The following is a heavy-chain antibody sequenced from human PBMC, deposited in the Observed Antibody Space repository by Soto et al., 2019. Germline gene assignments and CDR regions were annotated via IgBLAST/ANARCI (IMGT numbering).Heavy chain of an antibody. CDR3: AQKRTYSSSWYRPGDY. CDR2: ISGSGGST. V-gene: IGHV3-23*01. D-gene: IGHD6-13*01. Sequence: EVQLLESGGGLVQPGGSLRLSCAASGFIFSSYAMSWVRQAPGKGLEWVSAISGSGGSTYYADSVKGRFTISRDKSKNTLYLQMNSLRAEDTAVYYCAQKRTYSSSWYRPGDYWGQGTLVTVSS. CDR1: GFIFSSYA. J-gene: IGHJ4*02.